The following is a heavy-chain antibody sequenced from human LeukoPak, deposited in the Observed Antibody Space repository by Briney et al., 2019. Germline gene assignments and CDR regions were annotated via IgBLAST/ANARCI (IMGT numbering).Heavy chain of an antibody. D-gene: IGHD4-17*01. Sequence: PGGSLRLSCAASGFTFSSYAMSWVRHAPGKGLELVSAISGSGGSTYYADSVKGRFTISRDNSKNTLYLQMNSLRAEDTAVYYCAKIDGPRVGPFDYWGQGTLVTVSS. CDR3: AKIDGPRVGPFDY. V-gene: IGHV3-23*01. J-gene: IGHJ4*02. CDR2: ISGSGGST. CDR1: GFTFSSYA.